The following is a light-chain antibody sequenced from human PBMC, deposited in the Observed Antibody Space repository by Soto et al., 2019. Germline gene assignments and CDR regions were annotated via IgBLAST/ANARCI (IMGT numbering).Light chain of an antibody. V-gene: IGLV2-23*02. J-gene: IGLJ1*01. Sequence: QSVLTQPASVSGSPGQSITISCTGTSSDVGSYNLVSRYQQHPGKAPKVMIYEVSKRPSGVSNRFSGSKSGNTASLTISGLQAEDEADYYCCSYAGSSTLYVFGTGTKVTVL. CDR1: SSDVGSYNL. CDR3: CSYAGSSTLYV. CDR2: EVS.